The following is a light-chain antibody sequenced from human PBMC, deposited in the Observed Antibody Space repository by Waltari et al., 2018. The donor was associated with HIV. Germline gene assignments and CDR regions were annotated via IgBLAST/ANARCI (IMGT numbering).Light chain of an antibody. Sequence: QSALTQPPSASGSPGQSVTISCTGTSSDVGGYNYVSWYQQHPGKAPKLMIYEVTKRPSGVPDRFSGSKSDNTASLTVSGLQAEDEADYYCSSYAGSSNLRVFGGGTKLTVL. CDR1: SSDVGGYNY. V-gene: IGLV2-8*01. J-gene: IGLJ2*01. CDR3: SSYAGSSNLRV. CDR2: EVT.